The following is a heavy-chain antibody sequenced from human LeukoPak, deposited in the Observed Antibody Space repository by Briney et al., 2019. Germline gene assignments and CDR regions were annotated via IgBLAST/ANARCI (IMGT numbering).Heavy chain of an antibody. CDR2: IYYSGTT. CDR1: GGSISSSSYY. V-gene: IGHV4-39*07. Sequence: SETLSLTCTVSGGSISSSSYYWGWIRQPPGKGLEWIGSIYYSGTTKYNPSLKSRVTISVDNSNNKFSLGLSSVTAADTALYYCARGTLYSGWSYYFDSWGQGTLVTVSS. CDR3: ARGTLYSGWSYYFDS. D-gene: IGHD6-19*01. J-gene: IGHJ4*02.